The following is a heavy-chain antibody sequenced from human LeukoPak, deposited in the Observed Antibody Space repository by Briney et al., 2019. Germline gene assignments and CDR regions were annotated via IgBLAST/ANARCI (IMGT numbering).Heavy chain of an antibody. CDR1: GFTFSSYE. J-gene: IGHJ4*02. Sequence: GGSLRLSCAASGFTFSSYEMNWVRQAPGKGLEWVSYISSSGSTIYYADSVKGRFTISRDNAKNSLYLQMNSLRAEDTAVYYCATPAGSYCGGDCERGYFDYWGQGTLVTVSS. CDR2: ISSSGSTI. V-gene: IGHV3-48*03. D-gene: IGHD2-21*02. CDR3: ATPAGSYCGGDCERGYFDY.